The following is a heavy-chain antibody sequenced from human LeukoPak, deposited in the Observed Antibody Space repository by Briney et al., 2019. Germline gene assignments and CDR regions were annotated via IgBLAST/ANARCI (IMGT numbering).Heavy chain of an antibody. CDR1: GFTFSSYA. CDR3: AKDRIAAPYYFDY. Sequence: GGSLRLSCAASGFTFSSYAMHWVRQAPGKGLEWVAVISYDGSNKYYADSVKGRFTISRDNSKNTLYLQMNSLRAEDTAVYYCAKDRIAAPYYFDYWGQGTLVTVSS. CDR2: ISYDGSNK. V-gene: IGHV3-30-3*01. D-gene: IGHD6-13*01. J-gene: IGHJ4*02.